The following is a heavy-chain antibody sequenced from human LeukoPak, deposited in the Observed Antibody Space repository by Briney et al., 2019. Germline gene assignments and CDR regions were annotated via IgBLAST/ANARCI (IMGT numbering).Heavy chain of an antibody. D-gene: IGHD5-24*01. CDR3: ARDTSSGDGYADFDY. V-gene: IGHV7-4-1*02. CDR1: GYSFISYG. J-gene: IGHJ4*02. Sequence: ASVKVSCKASGYSFISYGISWVRQAPGQGLEWMGWINTNTGNPTYAQGFTGRFVFSLDTSVSTAYLQISSLKAEDTAVYYCARDTSSGDGYADFDYWGQGTLVTVSS. CDR2: INTNTGNP.